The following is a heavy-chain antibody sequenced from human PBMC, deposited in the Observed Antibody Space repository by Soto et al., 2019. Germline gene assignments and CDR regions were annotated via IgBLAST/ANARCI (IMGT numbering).Heavy chain of an antibody. CDR3: ARASPVVTDV. V-gene: IGHV4-30-4*01. J-gene: IGHJ6*02. CDR2: IYYSGST. CDR1: GGSISSGDYY. Sequence: QVQLQESGPGLVKPSQTLSLTCTVSGGSISSGDYYWSWIRQPPGKGLEWIGYIYYSGSTYYNPCLKSRDTTPVDTSKNQFSLKLSAVAAADTAVYYCARASPVVTDVWGQGTTVTVSS. D-gene: IGHD5-18*01.